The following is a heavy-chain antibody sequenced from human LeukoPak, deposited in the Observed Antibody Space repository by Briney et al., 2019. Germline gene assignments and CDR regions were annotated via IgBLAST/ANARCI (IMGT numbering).Heavy chain of an antibody. CDR2: IKQDGSEK. CDR3: XXXXXXXXXXXXYSRMGGFDY. Sequence: GGSLRLSCAASGFTFSSYWMSWVRQAPGKGLEWVANIKQDGSEKYYVDSVKGRFTISRDNAKNSLYLQMNSLRAEDTAVYYCXXXXXXXXXXXXYSRMGGFDYWGQGTLVTVSS. CDR1: GFTFSSYW. J-gene: IGHJ4*02. D-gene: IGHD2-15*01. V-gene: IGHV3-7*01.